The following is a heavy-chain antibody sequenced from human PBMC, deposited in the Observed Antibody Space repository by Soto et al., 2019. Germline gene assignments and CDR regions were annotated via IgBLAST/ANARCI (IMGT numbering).Heavy chain of an antibody. V-gene: IGHV3-30-3*01. CDR3: AKTEIAAADSYSFDY. J-gene: IGHJ4*02. D-gene: IGHD6-13*01. Sequence: PGGSLRLSCAASGFTFSSYAMHWVRQAPGKGLEWVAVISYDESNKYYADSVKGRFTISRDNSKNTLYLQMNSLRAEDTAVYYCAKTEIAAADSYSFDYWGQGTLVTVSS. CDR1: GFTFSSYA. CDR2: ISYDESNK.